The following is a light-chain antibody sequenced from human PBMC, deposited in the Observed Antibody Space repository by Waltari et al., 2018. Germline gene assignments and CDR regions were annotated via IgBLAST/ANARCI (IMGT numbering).Light chain of an antibody. CDR2: KVN. CDR1: NSTVGCSY. J-gene: IGLJ3*02. V-gene: IGLV1-47*01. Sequence: QSVLTQPPSPSGTTGQRLPFSSSISNSTVGCSYVYCYHYTPRTPPPPPHWNQQSQGPAPKLLIYKVNQRPSEVPDRFSGSKSGTSASLAISGLRSEDEAEYYCAAWDDGPHWVFGGGTRLTVL. CDR3: AAWDDGPHWV.